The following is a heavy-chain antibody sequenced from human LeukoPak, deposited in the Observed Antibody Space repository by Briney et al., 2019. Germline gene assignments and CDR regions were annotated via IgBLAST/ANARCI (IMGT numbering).Heavy chain of an antibody. V-gene: IGHV1-18*01. CDR2: IIGNKRNT. J-gene: IGHJ6*02. CDR3: ARDVEVYVWGAYFYGMDI. Sequence: GASVKVSCKASVSTFINCGISWVRQSPGHGLDWMAWIIGNKRNTNHGRSFQDRVVMTIDNSTNTVYMELRNLTSDDTAVYYCARDVEVYVWGAYFYGMDIWGQGTTVSV. CDR1: VSTFINCG. D-gene: IGHD2/OR15-2a*01.